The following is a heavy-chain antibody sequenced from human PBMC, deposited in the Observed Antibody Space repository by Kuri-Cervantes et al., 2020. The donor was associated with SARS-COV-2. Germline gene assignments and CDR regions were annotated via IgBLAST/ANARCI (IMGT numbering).Heavy chain of an antibody. J-gene: IGHJ4*02. CDR3: VRLGAAYVDTLVVMRAVHYFDS. CDR1: GFTVNYYW. CDR2: VKQDGSET. Sequence: GESLKISCAASGFTVNYYWMTWVRQAPGEGLEWVANVKQDGSETHYVESVKGRFTISRDNAKNSLYLQMNSLRADDTAVYYCVRLGAAYVDTLVVMRAVHYFDSWGQGTLVTVSS. V-gene: IGHV3-7*03. D-gene: IGHD5-18*01.